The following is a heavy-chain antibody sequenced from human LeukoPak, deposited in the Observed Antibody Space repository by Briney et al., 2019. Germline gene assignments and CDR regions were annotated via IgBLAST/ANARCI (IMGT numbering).Heavy chain of an antibody. Sequence: PETLSLTCTVSGGSISSYYWSWIRQPAGKGLEWIGRVYTSGSTNYNPSLKSRVTMSVDTSKNQFSLKLSSVTAADTAVYYCARDDVLLWFGELETLKTGYYYYGMDVWGQGTTVTVSS. D-gene: IGHD3-10*01. CDR2: VYTSGST. CDR1: GGSISSYY. CDR3: ARDDVLLWFGELETLKTGYYYYGMDV. J-gene: IGHJ6*02. V-gene: IGHV4-4*07.